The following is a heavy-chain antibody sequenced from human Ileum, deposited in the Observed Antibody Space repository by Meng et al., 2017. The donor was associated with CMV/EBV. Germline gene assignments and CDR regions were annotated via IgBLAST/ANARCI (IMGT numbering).Heavy chain of an antibody. J-gene: IGHJ4*02. V-gene: IGHV1-3*01. D-gene: IGHD4-17*01. Sequence: SCKASGYNFHNYAIHWLRRAPGQGLEWMGWINAGNGITKYSQKFQDRVTFTRDTSASTGYMELSSLRSEDTAVYYCARIGYGAHFDYWGQGSLVTVSS. CDR3: ARIGYGAHFDY. CDR1: GYNFHNYA. CDR2: INAGNGIT.